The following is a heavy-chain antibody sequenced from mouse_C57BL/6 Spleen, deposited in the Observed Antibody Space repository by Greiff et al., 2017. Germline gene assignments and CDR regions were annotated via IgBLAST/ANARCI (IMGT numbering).Heavy chain of an antibody. CDR3: ASIHYYGYDSAWFAY. CDR1: GYTFTSYW. J-gene: IGHJ3*01. Sequence: VQLQQPGTELVKPGASVKLSCKASGYTFTSYWMHWVKQRPGQGLEWIGNINPSNGGTNYNEKFKSKATLTVDKSSSTAYMQLSSLTSEDSAVYYCASIHYYGYDSAWFAYWGQGTLVTVSA. V-gene: IGHV1-53*01. CDR2: INPSNGGT. D-gene: IGHD2-2*01.